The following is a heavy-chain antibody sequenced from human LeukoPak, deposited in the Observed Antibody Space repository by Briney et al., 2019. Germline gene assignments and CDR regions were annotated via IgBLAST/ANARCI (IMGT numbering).Heavy chain of an antibody. J-gene: IGHJ3*02. CDR3: ARGSGGIAADGSDAFDI. V-gene: IGHV4-34*01. D-gene: IGHD6-13*01. Sequence: SETLSLTCAVYGGSFSGYYWSWIRQPPGKGLEWIGEINHSGSTNYNPSLKSRVTISVDTSKNQFSLKLSSVTAADTAVYYCARGSGGIAADGSDAFDIWGQGTMVTVSS. CDR1: GGSFSGYY. CDR2: INHSGST.